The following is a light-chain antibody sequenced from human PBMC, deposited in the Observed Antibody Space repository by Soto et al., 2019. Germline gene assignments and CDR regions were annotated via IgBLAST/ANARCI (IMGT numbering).Light chain of an antibody. Sequence: DIQMPQSPSTLSASVGDRVAITCRASQSISSWLAWYQQKPGKAPKLLIYDASSLESGVPSRFSGSGSGTEFTLTISSLQPDDFATYYCQQYNSYQWTFGQGTKVGI. J-gene: IGKJ1*01. V-gene: IGKV1-5*01. CDR1: QSISSW. CDR2: DAS. CDR3: QQYNSYQWT.